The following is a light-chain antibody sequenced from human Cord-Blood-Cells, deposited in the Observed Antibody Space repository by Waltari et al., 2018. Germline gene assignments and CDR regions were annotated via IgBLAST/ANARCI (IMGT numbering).Light chain of an antibody. Sequence: DIQMTQSPSPLSASVGDRVTITCQASQDISNYLNWYQQKPGKAPKLLIYDASNLETGVPSRFSGSGSGTDFTFTISSLQPEDIATYYCQQYDNLLTWTFGQGTKVEIK. CDR3: QQYDNLLTWT. V-gene: IGKV1-33*01. J-gene: IGKJ1*01. CDR1: QDISNY. CDR2: DAS.